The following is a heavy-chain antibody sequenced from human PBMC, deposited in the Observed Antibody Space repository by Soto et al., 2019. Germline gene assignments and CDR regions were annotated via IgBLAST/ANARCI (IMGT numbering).Heavy chain of an antibody. CDR3: ARDGGYSYGYRGGFDY. J-gene: IGHJ4*02. CDR2: IVPIFGTA. D-gene: IGHD5-18*01. Sequence: SVKVSCKASGGTFSRYAISWVRQAPGQGLEWMGGIVPIFGTANYAQKFQGRVTITADESTSTAYMELSSLRSEDTAVYYCARDGGYSYGYRGGFDYWGQGTLVTVSS. V-gene: IGHV1-69*13. CDR1: GGTFSRYA.